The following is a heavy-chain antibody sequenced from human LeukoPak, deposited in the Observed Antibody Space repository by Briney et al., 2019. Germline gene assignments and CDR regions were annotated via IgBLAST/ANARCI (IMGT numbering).Heavy chain of an antibody. CDR2: IYPADSDI. CDR1: GYSINDYW. Sequence: GESLKISCKGSGYSINDYWIGWVRQMPGKGLEWMGIIYPADSDIRYSPSFQGQVTISADKSISTAYLQWSSLKASDTAIYYCARQEYCSGGSCYTWFDPWGQGTLVTVSS. V-gene: IGHV5-51*01. J-gene: IGHJ5*02. D-gene: IGHD2-15*01. CDR3: ARQEYCSGGSCYTWFDP.